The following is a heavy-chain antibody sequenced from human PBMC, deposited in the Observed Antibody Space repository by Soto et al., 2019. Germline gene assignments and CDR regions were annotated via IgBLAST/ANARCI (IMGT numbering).Heavy chain of an antibody. CDR2: ISYDGSNK. Sequence: QPVGSLRLSCAASGFTFSSYAMHWVRQAPGKGLEWVAVISYDGSNKYYADSVKGRFTISRDNSKNTLYLQMNSLRAEDTAVYYCAREGLSSIAARRTFDYWGQGTLVTVSS. J-gene: IGHJ4*02. CDR3: AREGLSSIAARRTFDY. D-gene: IGHD6-6*01. V-gene: IGHV3-30-3*01. CDR1: GFTFSSYA.